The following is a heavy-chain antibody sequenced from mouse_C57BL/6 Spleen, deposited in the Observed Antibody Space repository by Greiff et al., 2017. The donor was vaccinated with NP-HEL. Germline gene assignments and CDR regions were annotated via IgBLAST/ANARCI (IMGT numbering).Heavy chain of an antibody. Sequence: QVQLQQPGAELVRPGTSVKLSCKASGYTFTSYWMHWVKQRPGQGLEWIGVIDPSDSYTNYNQKFKGKATLTVDTSSSTAYMQLSSLTSEDSAVYYCARERGSSRFDYWGQGTTLTVSS. V-gene: IGHV1-59*01. D-gene: IGHD1-1*01. J-gene: IGHJ2*01. CDR2: IDPSDSYT. CDR3: ARERGSSRFDY. CDR1: GYTFTSYW.